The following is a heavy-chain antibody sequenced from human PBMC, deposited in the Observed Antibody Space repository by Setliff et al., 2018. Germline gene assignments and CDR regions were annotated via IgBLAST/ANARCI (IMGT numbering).Heavy chain of an antibody. CDR3: ARGSSSYDYWGYSGYER. CDR2: IKQDGSEK. D-gene: IGHD5-12*01. Sequence: GGSLRLSCAASGFTFSSCWMSWVRQAPGKGLEWVANIKQDGSEKYYVDSVKGRFTISRDNAKNSLYLQMNSLRAEDTAVYYCARGSSSYDYWGYSGYERWGQGTLVTVSS. V-gene: IGHV3-7*01. J-gene: IGHJ4*02. CDR1: GFTFSSCW.